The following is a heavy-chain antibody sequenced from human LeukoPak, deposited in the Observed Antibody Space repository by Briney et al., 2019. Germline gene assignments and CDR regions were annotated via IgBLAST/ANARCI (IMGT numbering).Heavy chain of an antibody. CDR2: IYPGDSDT. D-gene: IGHD5-12*01. CDR3: ARRRLRDYYFEY. V-gene: IGHV5-51*01. J-gene: IGHJ4*02. Sequence: GESLKISCKGSEDSFTNYWIGWVRHMPGKGLEWMGIIYPGDSDTRYNPSFQGQVTISADKSISTAYLQWSSLKASGTAMYYCARRRLRDYYFEYWGQGTLVTVSS. CDR1: EDSFTNYW.